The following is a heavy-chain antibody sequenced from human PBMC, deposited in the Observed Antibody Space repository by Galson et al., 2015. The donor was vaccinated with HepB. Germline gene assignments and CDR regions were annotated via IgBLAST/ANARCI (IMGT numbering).Heavy chain of an antibody. CDR1: GFTFSSYG. D-gene: IGHD6-19*01. CDR2: IWYDGSNK. CDR3: ARDRDSSGWWGGKYYYGMDV. Sequence: SLRLSCAASGFTFSSYGMHWVRQTPGKGLEWVAVIWYDGSNKYYADSVKGRFTISRDNSKNTLYLQMNSLRAEDTAVYYCARDRDSSGWWGGKYYYGMDVWGQGTTVTVSS. V-gene: IGHV3-33*01. J-gene: IGHJ6*02.